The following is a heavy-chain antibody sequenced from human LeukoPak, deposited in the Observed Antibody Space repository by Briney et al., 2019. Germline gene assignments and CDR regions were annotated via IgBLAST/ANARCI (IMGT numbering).Heavy chain of an antibody. J-gene: IGHJ4*02. CDR3: ARDRVSGTPYSFDY. D-gene: IGHD1-26*01. Sequence: SVTVSCKASGGTFSSYTISWVRQAPGQGLEWMGMIIPILGIANYAQKFQGRVTITADKSTSTAYMELSSLRSEDTAVYYCARDRVSGTPYSFDYWGQGTLVTVSS. CDR2: IIPILGIA. V-gene: IGHV1-69*04. CDR1: GGTFSSYT.